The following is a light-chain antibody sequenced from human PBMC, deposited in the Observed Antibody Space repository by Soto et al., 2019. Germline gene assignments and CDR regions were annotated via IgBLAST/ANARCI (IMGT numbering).Light chain of an antibody. CDR2: GAS. CDR1: QSVSSN. V-gene: IGKV3-15*01. J-gene: IGKJ4*01. CDR3: QQYNNWPPELT. Sequence: EIVMTQSPATLSVSPGERATLSCRASQSVSSNLAWYQQKPGQAPRLLIYGASTRATGIPARFSGSGSGTEFTLTISRLQSEDFAVYYCQQYNNWPPELTFGGGTKVDIK.